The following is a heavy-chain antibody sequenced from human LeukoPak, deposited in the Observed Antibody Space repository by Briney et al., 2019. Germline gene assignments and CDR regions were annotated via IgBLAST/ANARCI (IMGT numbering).Heavy chain of an antibody. CDR2: INPNSGGT. CDR3: ARVDDSSGYSSFDY. D-gene: IGHD3-22*01. CDR1: GYTFTGYY. Sequence: ASVKVSCKASGYTFTGYYMHWVRQAPGQGLEWMGWINPNSGGTNYAQKFQGRVTMTRDTSISTAYMELSRLRSDDTAVYYCARVDDSSGYSSFDYWGQGTLVTVSS. J-gene: IGHJ4*02. V-gene: IGHV1-2*02.